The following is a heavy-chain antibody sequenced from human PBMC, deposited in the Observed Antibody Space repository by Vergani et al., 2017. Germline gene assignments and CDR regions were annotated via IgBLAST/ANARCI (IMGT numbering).Heavy chain of an antibody. J-gene: IGHJ6*03. Sequence: QLQLQESGPGLVKPSETLSLICTVSGGSISSSSYYWGWIRQPPGKGLEWIGNIYYSGSTNYNPSLKSRVTISVDTSKNQFSLKLRSVTAADTAVYYCARERVLYADYYYMDVWGKGTTVTVSS. CDR2: IYYSGST. V-gene: IGHV4-39*07. CDR3: ARERVLYADYYYMDV. D-gene: IGHD2-8*01. CDR1: GGSISSSSYY.